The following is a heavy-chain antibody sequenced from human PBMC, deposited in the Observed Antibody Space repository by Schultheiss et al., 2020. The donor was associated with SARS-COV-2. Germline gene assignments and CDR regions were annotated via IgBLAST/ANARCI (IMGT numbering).Heavy chain of an antibody. Sequence: GGSLRLSCAASGFTFSSYGMHWVRQAPGKGLEWVSAISGSGGSTYYADSVKGRFTISRDNAKNSLYLQMNSLRAEDTAVYYCARSIRHPDYWGQGTLVTVSS. D-gene: IGHD3-9*01. V-gene: IGHV3-23*01. J-gene: IGHJ4*02. CDR1: GFTFSSYG. CDR2: ISGSGGST. CDR3: ARSIRHPDY.